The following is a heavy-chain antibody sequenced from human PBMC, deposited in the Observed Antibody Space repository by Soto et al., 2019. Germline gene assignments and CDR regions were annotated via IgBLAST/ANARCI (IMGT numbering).Heavy chain of an antibody. CDR2: IWYDGSNK. Sequence: GGSLRLSCAASGLTFSSYGMHWVGKVPGKGLEWVAVIWYDGSNKYYADSVKGRFTISRDNSKNTLYLQMNSLRAEDTAVYYCARDQSRYSSSLNPWGQGTLVTVSS. CDR3: ARDQSRYSSSLNP. D-gene: IGHD6-13*01. J-gene: IGHJ5*02. CDR1: GLTFSSYG. V-gene: IGHV3-33*01.